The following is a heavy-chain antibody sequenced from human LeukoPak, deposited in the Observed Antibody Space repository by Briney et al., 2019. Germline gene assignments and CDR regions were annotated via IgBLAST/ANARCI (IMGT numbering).Heavy chain of an antibody. CDR3: ARDPVDDASDI. Sequence: GGSLRLSCAASGFTFSSYSMNWVRQAPGKGLEWVSYISSSSSTIYYADSVKGRFTISRDNAKNSLYLQMNSLRAEDTAVYYCARDPVDDASDIWGQGTMVTVSS. J-gene: IGHJ3*02. CDR1: GFTFSSYS. CDR2: ISSSSSTI. V-gene: IGHV3-48*01. D-gene: IGHD4-23*01.